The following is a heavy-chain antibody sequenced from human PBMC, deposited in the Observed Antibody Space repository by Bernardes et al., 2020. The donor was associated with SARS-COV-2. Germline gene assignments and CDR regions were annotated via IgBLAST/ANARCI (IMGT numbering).Heavy chain of an antibody. Sequence: GGSLRLSCAASGFTFSRWWMVWFRQAPGKGLEWVANINPDGSETYYVDSVKGRFTISRDNSKNSLFLHMNSLRAEDTAFYYCAKDPSWESGYWGQGALVTGSS. V-gene: IGHV3-7*01. CDR2: INPDGSET. CDR3: AKDPSWESGY. D-gene: IGHD7-27*01. J-gene: IGHJ4*02. CDR1: GFTFSRWW.